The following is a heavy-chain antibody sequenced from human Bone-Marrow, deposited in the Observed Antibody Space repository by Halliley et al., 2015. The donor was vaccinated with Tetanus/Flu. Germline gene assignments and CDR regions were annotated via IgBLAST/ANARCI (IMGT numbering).Heavy chain of an antibody. CDR2: FYAAGST. D-gene: IGHD3-22*01. CDR3: ARDERNFYDSSGYFDY. Sequence: SVFYAAGSTYYADSVKGRFTISRDKSKNTVYLQMNSLRADDTAVYYCARDERNFYDSSGYFDYWGQGALVTVSS. V-gene: IGHV3-53*01. J-gene: IGHJ4*02.